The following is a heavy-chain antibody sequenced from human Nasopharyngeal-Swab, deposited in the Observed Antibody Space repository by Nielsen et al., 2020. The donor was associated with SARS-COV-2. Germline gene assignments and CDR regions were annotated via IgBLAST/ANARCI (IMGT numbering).Heavy chain of an antibody. CDR2: FSYPGIT. CDR1: GGSISSGSIRSYY. D-gene: IGHD1-26*01. Sequence: SETPSLTCTVSGGSISSGSIRSYYWSWIRQPPGKGLEWIGYFSYPGITNYNPSLQSRVTISVDMSKNQFSLKLSSVAAADTAVYYCAREVVGGLVDSWGQGTLVTVSS. J-gene: IGHJ4*02. CDR3: AREVVGGLVDS. V-gene: IGHV4-61*01.